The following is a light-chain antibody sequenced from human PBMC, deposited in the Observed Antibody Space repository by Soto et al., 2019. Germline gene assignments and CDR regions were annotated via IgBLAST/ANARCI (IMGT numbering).Light chain of an antibody. CDR3: ATWDSSLSAAI. CDR2: EDE. V-gene: IGLV1-51*02. CDR1: NSNIGNNY. Sequence: QSVLTQPPSVSAAPGQKVAISCSGSNSNIGNNYVAWFQQLPGTAPKLLIYEDEKRFSGIPDRFSGSKSGSSATLGITGLQTGDEADYYCATWDSSLSAAIFGGGTKLTVL. J-gene: IGLJ2*01.